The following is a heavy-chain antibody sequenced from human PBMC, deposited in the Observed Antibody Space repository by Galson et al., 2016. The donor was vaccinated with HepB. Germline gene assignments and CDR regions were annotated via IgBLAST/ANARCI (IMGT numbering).Heavy chain of an antibody. D-gene: IGHD6-13*01. Sequence: SVKVSCKASGGTFNSYAISWVRQGPGQGLEWMGGIIPIFGTTNYAQKFQGRLTMTTDTSTSTAYLELRRLRYDDTAIYYCARDYGGTWYDYWGQGTQVTVSS. CDR3: ARDYGGTWYDY. V-gene: IGHV1-69*05. J-gene: IGHJ4*02. CDR2: IIPIFGTT. CDR1: GGTFNSYA.